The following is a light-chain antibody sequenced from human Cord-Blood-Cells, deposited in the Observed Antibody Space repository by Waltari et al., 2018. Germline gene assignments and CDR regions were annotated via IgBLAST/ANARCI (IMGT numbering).Light chain of an antibody. CDR1: QSVSSN. CDR3: QQYNIWPLT. Sequence: EIVMTQSPATLSVSPGERATLSCRASQSVSSNLAWYQQKPGQAPRLLIHGASTRATGIPARFSCSGSGTEFTLTILSLQSEDFAVYYCQQYNIWPLTFGGGTKVEIK. V-gene: IGKV3-15*01. CDR2: GAS. J-gene: IGKJ4*01.